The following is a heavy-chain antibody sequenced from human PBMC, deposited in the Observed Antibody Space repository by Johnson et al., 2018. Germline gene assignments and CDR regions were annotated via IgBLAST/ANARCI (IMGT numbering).Heavy chain of an antibody. Sequence: VQLVQSGGGVVQPGGSLRLSCAASGITFSNQFMSWVRQAPGKGLEWVANIKQDGSDEYYVDSVKGRFTISRDNAKNSLYLQMDSLRAEDTAVYYCATESDGDSAFDLWGQGTMVTVSS. V-gene: IGHV3-7*04. CDR1: GITFSNQF. CDR3: ATESDGDSAFDL. J-gene: IGHJ3*01. CDR2: IKQDGSDE. D-gene: IGHD7-27*01.